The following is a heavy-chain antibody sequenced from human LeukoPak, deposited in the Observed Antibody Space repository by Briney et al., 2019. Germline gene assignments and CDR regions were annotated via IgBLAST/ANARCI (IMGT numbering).Heavy chain of an antibody. V-gene: IGHV3-23*01. CDR1: GFTFSSYA. Sequence: GGPLRLSCAASGFTFSSYAMSWVRQAPGKGEEWVSAISGSGGGTYYGDSVKGRFTISRDNSKNTLYLQMNRLRAEDTAVYYCAKEHVVLLWFGDVLNRWFDPWGQGTLVTVSS. CDR2: ISGSGGGT. D-gene: IGHD3-10*01. CDR3: AKEHVVLLWFGDVLNRWFDP. J-gene: IGHJ5*02.